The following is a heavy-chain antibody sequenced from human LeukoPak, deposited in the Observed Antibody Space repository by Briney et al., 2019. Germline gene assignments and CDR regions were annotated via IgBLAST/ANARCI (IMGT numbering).Heavy chain of an antibody. CDR2: IGGTRYYV. J-gene: IGHJ6*03. D-gene: IGHD2-2*01. Sequence: GGSLRLSCAASGFTFSVYTMNWVRQAPRKGLEWLASIGGTRYYVYYADPAMGRFTMSRDNAENSLSLQMNSLRAGDTAVCFCARDTNCWGSDVWGKGTTVS. V-gene: IGHV3-21*01. CDR3: ARDTNCWGSDV. CDR1: GFTFSVYT.